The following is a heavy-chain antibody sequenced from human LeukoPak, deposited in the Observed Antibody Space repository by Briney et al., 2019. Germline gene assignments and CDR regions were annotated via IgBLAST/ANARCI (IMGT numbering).Heavy chain of an antibody. CDR3: AKESFPFDLVGGMDV. V-gene: IGHV3-23*01. CDR1: GFTFSSYA. Sequence: GGSLRLSCAASGFTFSSYAMSWVRQAPGKGLEWVSAISGSGGSTYYADSVKGRFTISRDNSKNTLYLQMNSLRAEDTAVYYCAKESFPFDLVGGMDVWAKGPRSPSP. J-gene: IGHJ6*02. D-gene: IGHD1-26*01. CDR2: ISGSGGST.